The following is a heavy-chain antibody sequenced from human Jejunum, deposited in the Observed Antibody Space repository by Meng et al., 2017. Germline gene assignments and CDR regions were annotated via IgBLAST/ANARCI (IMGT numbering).Heavy chain of an antibody. CDR1: GFTLSDHY. CDR3: SRGIRVDRHSYFEK. V-gene: IGHV3-72*01. J-gene: IGHJ4*02. Sequence: GGSLRLSCAASGFTLSDHYVDWVRQAPGKGLEWVGRSRNKADGYTTVYAASVKGRFTISRDDSKNSLYLQMNSLKTEDTAVYYCSRGIRVDRHSYFEKWGQGTLVTVSS. CDR2: SRNKADGYTT. D-gene: IGHD6-19*01.